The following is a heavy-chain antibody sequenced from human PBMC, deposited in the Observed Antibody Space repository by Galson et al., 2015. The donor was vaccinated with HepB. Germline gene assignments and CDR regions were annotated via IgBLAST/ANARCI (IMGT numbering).Heavy chain of an antibody. CDR2: IYYSGST. D-gene: IGHD4-11*01. V-gene: IGHV4-59*01. J-gene: IGHJ5*02. CDR3: ARTTVNTYRFDP. CDR1: GGSTRSYY. Sequence: LSLTCTVSGGSTRSYYWSWVRQPPGKGLEWIGYIYYSGSTKYNPSLKSRVTISMDTSRNQFSLRLSSVTAADTAVFYCARTTVNTYRFDPWGQGTLVTVSS.